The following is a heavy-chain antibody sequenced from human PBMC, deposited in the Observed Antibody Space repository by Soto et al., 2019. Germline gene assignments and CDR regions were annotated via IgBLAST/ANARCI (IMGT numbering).Heavy chain of an antibody. CDR1: GFTFSSYA. CDR2: ISGSGSTI. CDR3: AREGALSKVVRDAFDI. D-gene: IGHD2-15*01. V-gene: IGHV3-23*01. Sequence: GGSLRLSCAASGFTFSSYAVSWVRQAPGKGPEWISSISGSGSTIYYADSVKGRFTISRDNSKNTLYLQMNSLRAEDTAVYYCAREGALSKVVRDAFDIWGQGTMVTVSS. J-gene: IGHJ3*02.